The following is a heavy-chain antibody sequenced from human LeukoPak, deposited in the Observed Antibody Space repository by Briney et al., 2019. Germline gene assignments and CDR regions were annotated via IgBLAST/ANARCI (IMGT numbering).Heavy chain of an antibody. CDR1: GGSFSGYY. D-gene: IGHD4-23*01. V-gene: IGHV4-34*01. Sequence: PSETLSLTCAVYGGSFSGYYWSWIRQPPGKGLEWIGEINHSGSTNYNPSLKSRVTISVDTSKNQFSLKLSSVTAADTAVYYCARTVGHLVLDYWGQGTLVTVSS. CDR3: ARTVGHLVLDY. CDR2: INHSGST. J-gene: IGHJ4*02.